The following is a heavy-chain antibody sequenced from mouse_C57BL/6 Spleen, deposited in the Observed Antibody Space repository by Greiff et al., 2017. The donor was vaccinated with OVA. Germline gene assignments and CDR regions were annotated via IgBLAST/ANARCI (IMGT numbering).Heavy chain of an antibody. CDR3: AREDYYGAWFAY. V-gene: IGHV3-6*01. CDR2: ISYDGSN. CDR1: GYSITSGYY. J-gene: IGHJ3*01. D-gene: IGHD1-1*01. Sequence: VQLKESGPGLVKPSQSLSLTCSVTGYSITSGYYWNWIRQFPGNKLEWMGYISYDGSNNYNPSLKNRISITRDTSKNQFFLKLNSVTTEDTATDYCAREDYYGAWFAYWGQGTLVTVSA.